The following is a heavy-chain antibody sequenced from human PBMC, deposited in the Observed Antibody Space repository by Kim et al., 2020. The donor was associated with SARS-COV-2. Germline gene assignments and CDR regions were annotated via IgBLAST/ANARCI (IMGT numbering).Heavy chain of an antibody. Sequence: GGSLRLSCAASGFTFSSYWMHWVRQAPGKGLVWVSRINSDGSSTSYADSVKGRFTISRDNAKNTLYLQMNSLRAEDTAVYYCASWVRAQYGVSYYYGMDIWGQGTTVTVSS. CDR2: INSDGSST. CDR1: GFTFSSYW. CDR3: ASWVRAQYGVSYYYGMDI. V-gene: IGHV3-74*01. J-gene: IGHJ6*02. D-gene: IGHD3-10*01.